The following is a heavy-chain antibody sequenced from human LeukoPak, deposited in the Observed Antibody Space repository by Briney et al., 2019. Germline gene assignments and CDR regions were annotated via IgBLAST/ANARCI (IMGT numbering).Heavy chain of an antibody. CDR1: GFTFSSYA. CDR2: ISGNGGST. V-gene: IGHV3-23*01. CDR3: AKDLNYYYDSSGYLGY. D-gene: IGHD3-22*01. J-gene: IGHJ4*02. Sequence: GGSLRLSCAASGFTFSSYAMSWVRQAPGKGLEWVSAISGNGGSTYYADSVKGRFTISRDNSKNTLYLQMNSLRAEDTAVYYCAKDLNYYYDSSGYLGYWGQGTLVTVSS.